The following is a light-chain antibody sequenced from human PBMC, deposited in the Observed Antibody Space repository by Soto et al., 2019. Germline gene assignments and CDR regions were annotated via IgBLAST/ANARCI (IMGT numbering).Light chain of an antibody. V-gene: IGKV3-20*01. J-gene: IGKJ3*01. CDR1: QGVSSSY. CDR2: GAS. CDR3: QQYGSSPFT. Sequence: EIVLTQSPGTLSLSPGERTILSCRASQGVSSSYLGWYQQKPGQAPRLLIYGASSRATAIPDRFSGSGSGTDFTLTISRLEPEDFAVYYCQQYGSSPFTFGPGTKVDIK.